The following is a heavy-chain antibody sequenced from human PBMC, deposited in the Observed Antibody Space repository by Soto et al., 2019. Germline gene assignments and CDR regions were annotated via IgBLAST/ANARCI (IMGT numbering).Heavy chain of an antibody. CDR1: GYTFTNYG. Sequence: QVQLVQSGSEVKKPGASVKVSCRASGYTFTNYGITWVRQAPGQGLEWMGWISAYDGNTAYPQKFQGRVTMATDTSTSTAYMELRSLRSDDTAVDYCARDGIGGWFPKYYWGQGTLVTVSS. D-gene: IGHD2-15*01. V-gene: IGHV1-18*04. J-gene: IGHJ4*02. CDR2: ISAYDGNT. CDR3: ARDGIGGWFPKYY.